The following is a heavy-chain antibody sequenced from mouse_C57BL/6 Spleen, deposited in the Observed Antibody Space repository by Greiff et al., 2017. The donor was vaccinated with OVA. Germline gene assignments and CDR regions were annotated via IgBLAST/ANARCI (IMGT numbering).Heavy chain of an antibody. Sequence: EVMLVESGGDLVKPGGSLKLSCAASGFTFSSYGMSWVRQTPDKRLEWVATISSGGSYTYYPDSVKGRFTISRDNAKNTLYLQMSSLKSEDTAMYYCARHEDDYDVWCFDYWGQGTTLTVSS. CDR1: GFTFSSYG. CDR3: ARHEDDYDVWCFDY. CDR2: ISSGGSYT. D-gene: IGHD2-4*01. V-gene: IGHV5-6*01. J-gene: IGHJ2*01.